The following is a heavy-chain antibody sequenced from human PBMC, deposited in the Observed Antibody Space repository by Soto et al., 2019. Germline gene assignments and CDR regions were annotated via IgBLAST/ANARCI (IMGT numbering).Heavy chain of an antibody. V-gene: IGHV1-69*01. Sequence: QVQLVQSGAEVKKPGSSVKVSCKASGGTFSSYAISWVRQAPGQGLEWMGGIIPIFGTANYAQKFQGRVTITADESTSTDYMELSSLRSEDTAMYYCARPGDSSGWYKGAFDIWGPGTMVTVSS. J-gene: IGHJ3*02. D-gene: IGHD6-19*01. CDR3: ARPGDSSGWYKGAFDI. CDR1: GGTFSSYA. CDR2: IIPIFGTA.